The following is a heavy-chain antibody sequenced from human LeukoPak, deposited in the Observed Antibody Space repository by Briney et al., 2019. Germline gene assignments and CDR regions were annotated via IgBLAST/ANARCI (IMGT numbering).Heavy chain of an antibody. Sequence: GGSLRLSCAASGFTFSSYGMHWVRQAPRKGLEWVSSISSSSSYICYEDSVKGRLTISRDNAKNSLYLQMNSLRADDTAVYYCARDGSSSWYVEDYMVVWGKGATVTVSS. CDR2: ISSSSSYI. CDR3: ARDGSSSWYVEDYMVV. V-gene: IGHV3-21*01. D-gene: IGHD6-13*01. CDR1: GFTFSSYG. J-gene: IGHJ6*03.